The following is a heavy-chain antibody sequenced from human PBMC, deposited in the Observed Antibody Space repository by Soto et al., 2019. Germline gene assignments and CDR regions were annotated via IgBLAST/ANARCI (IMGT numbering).Heavy chain of an antibody. Sequence: QVQLVQSGAEVKKPGASVKVSCKASGYPFTIYGISWVRQAPGQGLEWMGWINAHNGNTNFARELQGRVTMTTDTSKSTAYMELRSLTSDDTAVYYCASEVASGIGGFDYWGQGTLVTVSS. CDR1: GYPFTIYG. D-gene: IGHD3-10*01. CDR2: INAHNGNT. CDR3: ASEVASGIGGFDY. V-gene: IGHV1-18*04. J-gene: IGHJ4*02.